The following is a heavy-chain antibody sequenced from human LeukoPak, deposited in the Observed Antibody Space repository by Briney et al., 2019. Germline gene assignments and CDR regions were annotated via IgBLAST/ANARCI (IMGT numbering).Heavy chain of an antibody. J-gene: IGHJ4*02. V-gene: IGHV3-30*02. Sequence: PGGSLRLSCAASGFTFSSYAMHWVRQAPGKGPEWVAFIHYDGSNNYYADSVKGRFTISRDNSKNTLYLQMNTLRADDTAVYYCAKDHGSSDWYYFDYWGQGTLVTVSS. CDR2: IHYDGSNN. CDR1: GFTFSSYA. D-gene: IGHD6-13*01. CDR3: AKDHGSSDWYYFDY.